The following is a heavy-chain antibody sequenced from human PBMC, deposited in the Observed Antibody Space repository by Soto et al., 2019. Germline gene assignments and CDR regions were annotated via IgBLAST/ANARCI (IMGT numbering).Heavy chain of an antibody. CDR2: MNPNSGNT. J-gene: IGHJ4*02. CDR3: ARQKLDYFAY. Sequence: QVQLVQSGAEVKKPGASVKVSCKASGYTFTSYDITWVRQATGQGLEWMGWMNPNSGNTGYAQQFQGRVTMTRNISISTAYMELSSLRSVDTTVYYCARQKLDYFAYLGQGTLVTVSS. CDR1: GYTFTSYD. V-gene: IGHV1-8*01.